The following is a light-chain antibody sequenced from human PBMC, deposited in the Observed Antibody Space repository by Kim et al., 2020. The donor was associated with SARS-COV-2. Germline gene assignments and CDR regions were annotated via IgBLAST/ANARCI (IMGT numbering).Light chain of an antibody. V-gene: IGKV1-5*03. J-gene: IGKJ2*01. CDR3: QQYKSYPYT. Sequence: SASVGDSVTSTCRASESMSSWLAWYQQKPGKAPKLLIYKASSLESGVPSKFSGSGSGTEFTLTISSLQPDDFATYYCQQYKSYPYTFGQGTKLEI. CDR1: ESMSSW. CDR2: KAS.